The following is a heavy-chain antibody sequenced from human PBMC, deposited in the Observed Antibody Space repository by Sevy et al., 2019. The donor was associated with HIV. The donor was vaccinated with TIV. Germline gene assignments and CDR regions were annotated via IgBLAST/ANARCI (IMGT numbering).Heavy chain of an antibody. Sequence: SETLSLTCTVSGGSVSSGSYYWSWIRQPPGKGLEWIGYIYYSGSTNYNPSLKSRVTISVDTPKNQFSLKLSSVTAADTAVYYCAGTNFDWSTLDYWGQGTLVTVSS. CDR2: IYYSGST. V-gene: IGHV4-61*01. CDR3: AGTNFDWSTLDY. D-gene: IGHD3-9*01. J-gene: IGHJ4*02. CDR1: GGSVSSGSYY.